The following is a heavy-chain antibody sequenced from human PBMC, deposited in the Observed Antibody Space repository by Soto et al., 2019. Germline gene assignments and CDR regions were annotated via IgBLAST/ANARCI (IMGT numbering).Heavy chain of an antibody. J-gene: IGHJ4*02. D-gene: IGHD6-6*01. CDR2: ISASGGST. CDR1: GFTFSNFG. CDR3: ASQGHYSTSSLDY. V-gene: IGHV3-23*01. Sequence: GGSLRLSCAASGFTFSNFGMAWVRQAPGKGLEWVSFISASGGSTYYADPVKGRFTISRDNSKNTLYLHMNNLRTEDTALYYCASQGHYSTSSLDYWGQGTLVTVSS.